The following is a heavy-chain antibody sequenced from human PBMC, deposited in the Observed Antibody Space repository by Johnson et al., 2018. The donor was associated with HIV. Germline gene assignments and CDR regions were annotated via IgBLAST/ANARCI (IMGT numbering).Heavy chain of an antibody. CDR1: GFTFSSYA. J-gene: IGHJ3*02. CDR2: ISYDGPNK. D-gene: IGHD3-22*01. V-gene: IGHV3-30-3*01. Sequence: QVQLVESGGALVQPGRSLRLSCAASGFTFSSYAMHWVRQAPGKGLEWVAVISYDGPNKYYADSVKGRFTISRDNSKNTLYLQMNSLRAEDTAVYYCARGYYDSSGRTGAFDIWGQGTMVTVSS. CDR3: ARGYYDSSGRTGAFDI.